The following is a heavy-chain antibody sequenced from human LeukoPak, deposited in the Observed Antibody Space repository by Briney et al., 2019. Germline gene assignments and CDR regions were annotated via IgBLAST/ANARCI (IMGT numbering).Heavy chain of an antibody. CDR1: GGSISSSNW. V-gene: IGHV4-4*02. CDR2: IYHSGST. Sequence: SGTLSLTCAVSGGSISSSNWWSWVRQPPGKGLEWIGEIYHSGSTNYNPSLKSRVTISVDKSKNQFSLKLSSVTAADTAVYYWARVEVVPGGGMDVWGQGTTVTVSS. D-gene: IGHD2-2*01. CDR3: ARVEVVPGGGMDV. J-gene: IGHJ6*02.